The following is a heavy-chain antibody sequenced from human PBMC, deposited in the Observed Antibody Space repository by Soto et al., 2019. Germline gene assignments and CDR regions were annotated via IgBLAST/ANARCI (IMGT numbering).Heavy chain of an antibody. D-gene: IGHD2-15*01. J-gene: IGHJ4*02. CDR1: GDSFSSSNW. CDR3: ARSPRRVGGKWYLDY. Sequence: QVQLQESGPGLVKPSGTLSLTCAVSGDSFSSSNWWTWVRQPPGKGLEWIGDILHTGNTDYSPSLRSRVTISIDMSTKQFALNLTSVTATDTAVYFRARSPRRVGGKWYLDYWGQGVLVTVSS. CDR2: ILHTGNT. V-gene: IGHV4-4*02.